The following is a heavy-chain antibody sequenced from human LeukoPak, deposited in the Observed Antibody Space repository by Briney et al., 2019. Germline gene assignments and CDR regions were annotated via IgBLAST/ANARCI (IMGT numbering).Heavy chain of an antibody. J-gene: IGHJ4*02. D-gene: IGHD5-12*01. CDR3: ARGYIQATYYFDC. CDR2: ISYDGSNK. CDR1: GFTFSSYA. V-gene: IGHV3-30-3*01. Sequence: PAGGSLRLSCAASGFTFSSYAMHWVRQAPGKGLEWAAVISYDGSNKYYADSVKGRFTISRDNSKNTLYLQMNSLRAEDTAVYYCARGYIQATYYFDCWGQGTLVTVSS.